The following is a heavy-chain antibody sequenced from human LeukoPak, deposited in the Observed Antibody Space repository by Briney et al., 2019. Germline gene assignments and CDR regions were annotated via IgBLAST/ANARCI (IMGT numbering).Heavy chain of an antibody. CDR1: GGSISSYY. Sequence: SETLSLTCTVSGGSISSYYWSWIRQPAGKGLEWIGRIYTSGSTNYNPSLKSRVTISVDTSKNQFSLKLSSVTAADTAVYYCARDSRIVVVPAAIGDNYYYYYGMDVWGQGTTVTVSS. D-gene: IGHD2-2*02. CDR2: IYTSGST. J-gene: IGHJ6*02. V-gene: IGHV4-4*07. CDR3: ARDSRIVVVPAAIGDNYYYYYGMDV.